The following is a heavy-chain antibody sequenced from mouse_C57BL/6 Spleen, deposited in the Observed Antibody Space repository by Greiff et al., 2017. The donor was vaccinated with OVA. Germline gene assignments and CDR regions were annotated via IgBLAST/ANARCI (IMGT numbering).Heavy chain of an antibody. D-gene: IGHD3-3*01. CDR1: GYTFTSYW. CDR2: IDPSDSYT. Sequence: QVQLQQSGAELVMPGASVKLSCKASGYTFTSYWMHWVKQRPGQGLEWIGEIDPSDSYTNYNQKFKGKSTLTVDKSSSTAYMQLSSLTSEDSAVYYCARIGLAYWCQGTLVTVSA. V-gene: IGHV1-69*01. CDR3: ARIGLAY. J-gene: IGHJ3*01.